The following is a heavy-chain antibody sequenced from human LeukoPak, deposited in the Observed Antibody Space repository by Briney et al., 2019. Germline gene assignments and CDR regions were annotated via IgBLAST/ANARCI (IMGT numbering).Heavy chain of an antibody. CDR2: ISWSSGSI. CDR3: AKDIGPYCSGGTCYDY. V-gene: IGHV3-9*03. D-gene: IGHD2-15*01. J-gene: IGHJ4*02. CDR1: GFTFDDYA. Sequence: PGGSLRLSCAASGFTFDDYAMHRVRQAPGKGLEWVSGISWSSGSIGYADSVKGRFTISRDNDKNSLYLQMNSLRAEDMARYDCAKDIGPYCSGGTCYDYWGQGTLVTVSS.